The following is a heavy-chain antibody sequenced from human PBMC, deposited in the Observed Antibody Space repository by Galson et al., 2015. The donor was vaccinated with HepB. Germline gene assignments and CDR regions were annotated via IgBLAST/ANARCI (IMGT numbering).Heavy chain of an antibody. CDR2: ISSSSSTI. J-gene: IGHJ6*02. V-gene: IGHV3-48*02. Sequence: SLRLSCAASGFTFSSYSMNWVRQAPGKGLEWVSYISSSSSTIYYADSVKGRFTISRDNAKNSLYLQMNSLRDEDTAVYYCARDPWGFVAGFGELFVYYGMDVWGQGTTVTVSS. CDR3: ARDPWGFVAGFGELFVYYGMDV. D-gene: IGHD3-10*01. CDR1: GFTFSSYS.